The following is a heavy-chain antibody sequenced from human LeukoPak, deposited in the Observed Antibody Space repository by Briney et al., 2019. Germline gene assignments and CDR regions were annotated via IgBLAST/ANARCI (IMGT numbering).Heavy chain of an antibody. CDR1: GYTFTGSY. CDR3: ARWMATVTTPDY. Sequence: ASVKVSCKASGYTFTGSYMFWVRQAPGQGLEWMGWINPNTGDANYAQKFQGRVTMTRDTSISTAYMELSRLRSDDTAVYYCARWMATVTTPDYWGQGTLVTVSS. J-gene: IGHJ4*02. V-gene: IGHV1-2*02. CDR2: INPNTGDA. D-gene: IGHD4-11*01.